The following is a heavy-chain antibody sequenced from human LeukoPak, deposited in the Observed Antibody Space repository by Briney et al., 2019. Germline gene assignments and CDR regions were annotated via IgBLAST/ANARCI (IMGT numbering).Heavy chain of an antibody. J-gene: IGHJ2*01. CDR2: ISYDGSNK. CDR3: AKGTYYYGSTESTGSWYFDL. CDR1: GFTFSSYG. V-gene: IGHV3-30*18. Sequence: GRSLRLSCAASGFTFSSYGMHWVRQAPGKGLEWVAVISYDGSNKYYADSVKGRLTISRDNSKNTLYLQMNSLRAEDTAVYYCAKGTYYYGSTESTGSWYFDLWGRGTLVTVSS. D-gene: IGHD3-10*01.